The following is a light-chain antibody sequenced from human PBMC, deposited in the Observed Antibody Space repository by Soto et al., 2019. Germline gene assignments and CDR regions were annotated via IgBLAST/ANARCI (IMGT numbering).Light chain of an antibody. V-gene: IGKV1-6*01. Sequence: QVTQFPSSLSASLGDRVTSTRRPSQGIRNDLGWYQQKPGKAPKLLIYGASNLQTGVPSRFSGSGSGTDFTLTISSLQPEDVGTYYCLQEYSYPLIFGGGTKVDIK. CDR2: GAS. J-gene: IGKJ4*01. CDR3: LQEYSYPLI. CDR1: QGIRND.